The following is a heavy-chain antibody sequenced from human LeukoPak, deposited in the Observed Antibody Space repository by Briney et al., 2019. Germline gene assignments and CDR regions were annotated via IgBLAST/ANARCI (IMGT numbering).Heavy chain of an antibody. CDR1: GGTFSSYA. J-gene: IGHJ6*03. Sequence: GASVKVSCKASGGTFSSYAISWVRQAPGQGLEWMGGIIPIFGTANYAQKFHGRVTITTDESTSTAYLELSSLRSEDTAVYYCASTRFLEWLGYYYMDVWGKGTTVTVSS. CDR3: ASTRFLEWLGYYYMDV. V-gene: IGHV1-69*05. CDR2: IIPIFGTA. D-gene: IGHD3-3*01.